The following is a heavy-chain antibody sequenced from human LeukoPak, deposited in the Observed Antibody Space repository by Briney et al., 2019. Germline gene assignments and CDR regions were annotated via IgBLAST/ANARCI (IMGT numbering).Heavy chain of an antibody. Sequence: SETLSLTCTVSGGSISSYYWSWIRQPPGKGLEWIGYIYYSGSINFNPSLKSRVTISVDTSKNQFSLKLSTVTAADTAVYYCARGALRWSDAFDIWGQGTMVTVSS. J-gene: IGHJ3*02. V-gene: IGHV4-59*01. D-gene: IGHD5-24*01. CDR3: ARGALRWSDAFDI. CDR1: GGSISSYY. CDR2: IYYSGSI.